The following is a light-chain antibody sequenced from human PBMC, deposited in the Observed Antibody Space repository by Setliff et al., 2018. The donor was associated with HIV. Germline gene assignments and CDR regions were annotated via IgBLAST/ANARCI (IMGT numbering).Light chain of an antibody. CDR3: CSYAGSAYV. J-gene: IGLJ1*01. V-gene: IGLV2-11*01. CDR2: DVT. Sequence: QSVLTQPRSVSGSPGQSVTISCTGTSSDVGGYNYVSWYQQHPGKAPELMIYDVTKRPSGVPDRFSGSKSGNTASLTISGLQAEDEADYYCCSYAGSAYVFGTGTRSPS. CDR1: SSDVGGYNY.